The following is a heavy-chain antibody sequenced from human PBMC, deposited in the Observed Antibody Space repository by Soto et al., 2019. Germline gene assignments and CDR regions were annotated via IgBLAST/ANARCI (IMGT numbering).Heavy chain of an antibody. Sequence: QSGGSLRLSCAASAFSVSSHFMNWVRQAPGKGLEWVSVIYSGGYTHYTDSVKGRFTISRDNSKNTLYLQMNSLRPDDTAVYFCAGGGRYVNGFDFWGRGILVTVSS. CDR1: AFSVSSHF. D-gene: IGHD1-26*01. CDR2: IYSGGYT. J-gene: IGHJ4*02. CDR3: AGGGRYVNGFDF. V-gene: IGHV3-53*01.